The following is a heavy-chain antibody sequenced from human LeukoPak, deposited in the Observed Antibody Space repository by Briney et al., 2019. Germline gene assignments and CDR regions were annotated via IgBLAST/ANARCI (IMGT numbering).Heavy chain of an antibody. CDR2: TYYRSKWYN. V-gene: IGHV6-1*01. Sequence: SQTLSLTCAISGDSVSSNSAAWNWIRQSPSRGPEWLGRTYYRSKWYNDYAVSVKSRITINPDTSKNQFSLQLNSVTPEDTAVYYCARGLYSSSEGYFVYWGQGTLVTVSS. CDR1: GDSVSSNSAA. D-gene: IGHD6-6*01. CDR3: ARGLYSSSEGYFVY. J-gene: IGHJ4*02.